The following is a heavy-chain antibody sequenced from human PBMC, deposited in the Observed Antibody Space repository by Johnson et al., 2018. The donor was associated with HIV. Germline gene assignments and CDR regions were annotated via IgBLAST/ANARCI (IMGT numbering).Heavy chain of an antibody. CDR3: ARDSETSITMIVVVITGAFDI. V-gene: IGHV3-30*04. Sequence: QVQLVESGGGVVQPGGSLRLSCAASGFTFSSYAMHWVRQAPGKGLEWVAVISYDGSNKYYADSVKGRFTISRDNSKNTLYLQMNSLRADDTAVYYCARDSETSITMIVVVITGAFDIWGQGTMVTVSS. CDR1: GFTFSSYA. CDR2: ISYDGSNK. D-gene: IGHD3-22*01. J-gene: IGHJ3*02.